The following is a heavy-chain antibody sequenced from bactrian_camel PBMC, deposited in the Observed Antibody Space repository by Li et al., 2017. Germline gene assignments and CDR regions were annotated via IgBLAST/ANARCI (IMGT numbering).Heavy chain of an antibody. Sequence: QLVESGGGSAQAGGSLRLTCVLTESHNVDYCMGWYRQTTGKEREEVTVIDADGETTYADSVKGRFTISQDSAKNILYLQMNSLKPEDTGMYYCAADRWVGRCRRPDVRPGAYDDWGQGTQVTVS. V-gene: IGHV3S55*01. CDR1: ESHNVDYC. D-gene: IGHD5*01. CDR3: AADRWVGRCRRPDVRPGAYDD. J-gene: IGHJ4*01. CDR2: IDADGET.